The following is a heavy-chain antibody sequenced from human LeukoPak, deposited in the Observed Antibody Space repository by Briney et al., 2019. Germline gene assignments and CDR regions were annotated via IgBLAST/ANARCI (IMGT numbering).Heavy chain of an antibody. CDR3: ASRTGTTRGNWFDP. Sequence: GSLRLSCAASGFTVSSNYMSWVRQAPGKGLEWIGEINHSGSTNYNPSLKSRVTISVDTSKNQFSLKLSSVTAADTAVYYCASRTGTTRGNWFDPWGQGTLVTVSS. CDR1: GFTVSSNY. J-gene: IGHJ5*02. V-gene: IGHV4-34*01. D-gene: IGHD1-1*01. CDR2: INHSGST.